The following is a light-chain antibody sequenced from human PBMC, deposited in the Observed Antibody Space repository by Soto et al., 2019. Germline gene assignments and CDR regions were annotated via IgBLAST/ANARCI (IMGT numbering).Light chain of an antibody. Sequence: EIVMTQSPATLSVSPGERATLSCRASQSVSSNLAWYQQKPGQAPRLLIYGASTRATGIPDRFSCSGSQRDFTLTISRLEPEDSAIYYCQQRSNWPLTFGQGTRLEIK. CDR1: QSVSSN. CDR3: QQRSNWPLT. CDR2: GAS. J-gene: IGKJ5*01. V-gene: IGKV3-15*01.